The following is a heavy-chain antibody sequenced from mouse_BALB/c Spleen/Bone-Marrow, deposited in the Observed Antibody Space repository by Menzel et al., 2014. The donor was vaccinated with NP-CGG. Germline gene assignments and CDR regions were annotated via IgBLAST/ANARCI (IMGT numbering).Heavy chain of an antibody. Sequence: QVQLQRSGAELVRPGTSVKVSCKASGYAFXNYLIEWVKQRPGQGLEWIGVIDPRSGGTDYNEKFKGKAPLTADKSSSTAYMQLNSLTSGDSAVYFCARGGITTVVPYSMDYWGQGTSVTVSS. D-gene: IGHD1-1*01. J-gene: IGHJ4*01. CDR2: IDPRSGGT. CDR3: ARGGITTVVPYSMDY. CDR1: GYAFXNYL. V-gene: IGHV1-54*03.